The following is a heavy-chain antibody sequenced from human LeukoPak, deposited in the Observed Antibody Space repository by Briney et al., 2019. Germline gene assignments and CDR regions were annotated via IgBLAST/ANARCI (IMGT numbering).Heavy chain of an antibody. V-gene: IGHV1-69*13. J-gene: IGHJ4*02. CDR3: ARYSLRSTSLDY. Sequence: ASVKVSCKASGGTFSSYAISWVRQAPGQGLEWMGGIIPILCTANYAQKFQGRVTITADESTSTAYMELSSLRSEDTAVYYCARYSLRSTSLDYWGQGTLVTVSS. CDR1: GGTFSSYA. D-gene: IGHD2-2*01. CDR2: IIPILCTA.